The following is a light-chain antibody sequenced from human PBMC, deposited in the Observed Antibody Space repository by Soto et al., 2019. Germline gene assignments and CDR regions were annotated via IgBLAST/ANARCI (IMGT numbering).Light chain of an antibody. J-gene: IGKJ3*01. CDR1: QAIGSY. CDR3: QQVDSYPRT. Sequence: IQLTQSPSSLSASVGDTVPITCRASQAIGSYFAWYQQRPGTAPKLLIYSASTLHSGVPSRFSGSGSGTDFTLTISSLQPEDFATYYCQQVDSYPRTFGPGTTVEI. CDR2: SAS. V-gene: IGKV1-9*01.